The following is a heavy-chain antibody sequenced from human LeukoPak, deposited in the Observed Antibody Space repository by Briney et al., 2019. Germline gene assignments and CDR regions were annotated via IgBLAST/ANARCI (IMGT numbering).Heavy chain of an antibody. D-gene: IGHD4-17*01. V-gene: IGHV5-51*01. J-gene: IGHJ3*02. CDR2: IYPADSDT. CDR3: ARQYGDHALDTFDI. Sequence: GESLKISCKGSGYSFAVFWIGWVRQMPGKGLEWMGIIYPADSDTGYSPSFQGQVTISADKSISTAYLQWSSLKASDTAVYYCARQYGDHALDTFDIWGQGTMVTVSS. CDR1: GYSFAVFW.